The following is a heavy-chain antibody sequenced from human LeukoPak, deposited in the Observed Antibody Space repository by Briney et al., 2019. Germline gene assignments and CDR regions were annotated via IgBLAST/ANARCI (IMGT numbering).Heavy chain of an antibody. CDR2: IYYSGST. CDR3: ARGDGRTFDY. J-gene: IGHJ4*02. Sequence: SETLSLTCTVSGGSISSYYWSWIRQPPGKGLEWIGYIYYSGSTNYNPSLKSRVTISVDTSKNQFSLKLSSVTAADTAVYYCARGDGRTFDYWGQGTLVTVSS. CDR1: GGSISSYY. V-gene: IGHV4-59*01. D-gene: IGHD1/OR15-1a*01.